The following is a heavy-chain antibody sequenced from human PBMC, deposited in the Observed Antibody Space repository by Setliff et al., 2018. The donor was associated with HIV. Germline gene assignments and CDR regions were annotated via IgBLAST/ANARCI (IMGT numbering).Heavy chain of an antibody. Sequence: ASVKVSCKASGGTFSSYAISWVRQAPGQGLEWMGGIIPIFGTANYAQKFQGRVTITTDESTSTAYMELSSLRSEDTAVYYCARVRWWYYDSSGIVYFDYWGQGTLVTVSS. CDR3: ARVRWWYYDSSGIVYFDY. CDR1: GGTFSSYA. J-gene: IGHJ4*02. CDR2: IIPIFGTA. D-gene: IGHD3-22*01. V-gene: IGHV1-69*05.